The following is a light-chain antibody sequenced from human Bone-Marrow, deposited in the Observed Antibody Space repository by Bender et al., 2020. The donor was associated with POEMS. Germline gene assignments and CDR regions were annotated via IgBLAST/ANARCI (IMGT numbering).Light chain of an antibody. J-gene: IGLJ3*02. V-gene: IGLV2-23*02. Sequence: QSALTQPASVSGSPGQSITISCTGTTSDVGSYTLVSWYQQHPGKAPKLMIYEVTKRPSGVSSRFSGSKSGNTASLTISGLQAEDEAAYYCCSYAGSNDGVFGGGTELTVL. CDR2: EVT. CDR3: CSYAGSNDGV. CDR1: TSDVGSYTL.